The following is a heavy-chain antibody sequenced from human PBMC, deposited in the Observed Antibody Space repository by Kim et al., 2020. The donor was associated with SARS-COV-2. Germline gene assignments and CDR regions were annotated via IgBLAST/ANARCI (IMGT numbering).Heavy chain of an antibody. V-gene: IGHV4-4*09. J-gene: IGHJ4*02. D-gene: IGHD6-19*01. CDR3: ASASSGSYPQFDY. Sequence: NPPLKSRVTISSDSPKKQFALRLSSVTAADTAVYYCASASSGSYPQFDYWGQGTLVTVSS.